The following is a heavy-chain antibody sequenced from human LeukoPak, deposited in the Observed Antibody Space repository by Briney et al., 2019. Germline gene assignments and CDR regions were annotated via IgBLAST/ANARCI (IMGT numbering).Heavy chain of an antibody. D-gene: IGHD5-18*01. Sequence: ASVKVSCKASGGTFSSYAISWVRQAPGQGLEWMGWISAYNGNTNYAQKLQGRVTMTTDTSTSTAYMELRSLRSDDTAVYYCARDRVQRGVIGYWGQGTLVTVSS. CDR1: GGTFSSYA. J-gene: IGHJ4*02. CDR2: ISAYNGNT. CDR3: ARDRVQRGVIGY. V-gene: IGHV1-18*01.